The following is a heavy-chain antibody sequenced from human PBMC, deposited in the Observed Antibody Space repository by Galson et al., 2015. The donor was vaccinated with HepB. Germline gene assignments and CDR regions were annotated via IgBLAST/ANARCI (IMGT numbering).Heavy chain of an antibody. CDR3: VHNWNLFDY. CDR1: GFTFRNYD. CDR2: ISSDGRSL. J-gene: IGHJ4*01. D-gene: IGHD1-1*01. V-gene: IGHV3-23*03. Sequence: SLRLSCAASGFTFRNYDMSWVRQAPGKGLEWVSVISSDGRSLYYADSVKGRFTISRDNSKNTLYLQMNSLRAGDTAVYYCVHNWNLFDYWGHGTLVAVSS.